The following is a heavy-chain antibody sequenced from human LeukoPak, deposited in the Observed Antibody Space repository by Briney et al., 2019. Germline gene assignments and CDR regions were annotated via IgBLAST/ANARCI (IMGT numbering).Heavy chain of an antibody. D-gene: IGHD6-19*01. V-gene: IGHV3-23*01. Sequence: GGSLRLSCGAFSGFAMSWVRQAPGRGLEWVSAINGRGDDTYYPDSVKGRFTISRDNSNNTLYLQMNSLRAEDTAVYYCAKGHRSSSSFFDSWGQGILVTVSS. J-gene: IGHJ4*02. CDR2: INGRGDDT. CDR1: SGFA. CDR3: AKGHRSSSSFFDS.